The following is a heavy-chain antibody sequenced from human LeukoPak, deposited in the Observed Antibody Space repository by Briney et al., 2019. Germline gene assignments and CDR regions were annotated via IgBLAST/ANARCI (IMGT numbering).Heavy chain of an antibody. Sequence: GESLQISCKGSGYRFTSYWIGWVRQMPGKGLEWMGIIYPGDSDTRYSPSFQGQVTISADKSISTAYLQWSSLKASDTAMYYCARRSNPIAAADHYYYYYYMDVWGKGTTVTVSS. D-gene: IGHD6-13*01. J-gene: IGHJ6*03. CDR1: GYRFTSYW. CDR2: IYPGDSDT. V-gene: IGHV5-51*01. CDR3: ARRSNPIAAADHYYYYYYMDV.